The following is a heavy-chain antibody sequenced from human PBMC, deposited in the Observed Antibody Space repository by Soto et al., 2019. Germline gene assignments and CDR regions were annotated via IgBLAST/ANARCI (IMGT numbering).Heavy chain of an antibody. Sequence: PGGSLRLSCAASVFTFSSYAMHWVRQAPGKGLEWVAVISYDGSNKYYADSVKGRFTISRDNSKNTLYLQMNSLRAEDTAVYYCAKDNEDSYGLDYYYGMDVWGQGTTVTVSS. D-gene: IGHD5-18*01. CDR3: AKDNEDSYGLDYYYGMDV. V-gene: IGHV3-30-3*01. CDR1: VFTFSSYA. J-gene: IGHJ6*02. CDR2: ISYDGSNK.